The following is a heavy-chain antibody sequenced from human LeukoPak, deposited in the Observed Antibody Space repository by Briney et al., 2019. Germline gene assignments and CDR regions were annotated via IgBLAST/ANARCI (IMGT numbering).Heavy chain of an antibody. CDR1: GGSISSYY. CDR3: ARGGLQDRYYYSGMDV. V-gene: IGHV4-59*01. D-gene: IGHD4-11*01. CDR2: IYYSGST. J-gene: IGHJ6*02. Sequence: PSETLSLTCSVSGGSISSYYWRWIRQPPGKGLEWVGYIYYSGSTNYNPSLKSRVTISVDTSKNQFSLKLSSVTAADTAVYYCARGGLQDRYYYSGMDVWGQGTTVTVSS.